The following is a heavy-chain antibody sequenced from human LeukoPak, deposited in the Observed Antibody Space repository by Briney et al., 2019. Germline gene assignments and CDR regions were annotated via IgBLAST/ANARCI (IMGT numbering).Heavy chain of an antibody. V-gene: IGHV3-23*01. CDR2: ISDSGGST. CDR1: GITLSNYG. Sequence: GGSLRLSCAVSGITLSNYGMTWVRQAPGKGLEWVAGISDSGGSTNYADSVKGRFTISRDNPKNTLYLQMNSLRAEATAVYFCAKRGVVIRVILVGFHKEAYYFDSWGQGALVTVSS. J-gene: IGHJ4*02. CDR3: AKRGVVIRVILVGFHKEAYYFDS. D-gene: IGHD3-22*01.